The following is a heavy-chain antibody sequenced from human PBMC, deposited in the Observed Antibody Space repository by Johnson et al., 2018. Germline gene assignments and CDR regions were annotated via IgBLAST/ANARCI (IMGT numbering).Heavy chain of an antibody. J-gene: IGHJ3*02. CDR1: GFTFDDYA. D-gene: IGHD2/OR15-2a*01. CDR3: ARGGAYFPFDI. V-gene: IGHV3-23*04. Sequence: VQLVESGGGLLQPGGSXRLSCAASGFTFDDYAMHWVRQTPGKGLEWVSGISASGGSTYYEDSVKGRFTISRDNSKNTLYLQMNSLRADDTAVYYCARGGAYFPFDIWGQGTMVTVSS. CDR2: ISASGGST.